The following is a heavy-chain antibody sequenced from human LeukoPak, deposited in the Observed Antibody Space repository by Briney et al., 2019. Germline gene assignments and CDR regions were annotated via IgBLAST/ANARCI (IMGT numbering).Heavy chain of an antibody. Sequence: PSETLSLTCSVSGDSISFYYWSWIRQPPGKGLEWIGYIYYSGSTNYNPSLKSRVTISVDTSKNQFSLKLSSVTAADTAVYYCAREKVAGTGIFDYWGQGTLVTVSS. CDR3: AREKVAGTGIFDY. CDR2: IYYSGST. J-gene: IGHJ4*02. D-gene: IGHD6-19*01. CDR1: GDSISFYY. V-gene: IGHV4-59*01.